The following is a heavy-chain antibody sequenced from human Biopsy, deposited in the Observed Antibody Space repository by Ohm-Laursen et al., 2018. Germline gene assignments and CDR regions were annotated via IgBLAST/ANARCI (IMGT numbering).Heavy chain of an antibody. CDR1: GKTFSDYQ. CDR2: INQAGTT. V-gene: IGHV4-34*08. Sequence: SDTLSLTCAVFGKTFSDYQWSRIRQPPGKGLEWIGQINQAGTTNYNPSLKSRVSISADASKYEFSLRLTSVTAADTAVYLCGNEVHGRDYWGLGAQVTV. CDR3: GNEVHGRDY. D-gene: IGHD2-15*01. J-gene: IGHJ4*02.